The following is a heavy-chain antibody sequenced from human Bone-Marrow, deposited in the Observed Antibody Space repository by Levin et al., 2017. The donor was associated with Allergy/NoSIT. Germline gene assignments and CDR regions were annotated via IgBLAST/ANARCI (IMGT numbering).Heavy chain of an antibody. CDR1: GFTFSNYW. V-gene: IGHV3-74*01. D-gene: IGHD2-2*01. CDR2: INSDGGNI. J-gene: IGHJ4*02. Sequence: PGGSLRLSCAASGFTFSNYWMHWVRQAPGEGLVWVSHINSDGGNINYADSVKGRFTFSRDNAKNTVYLQMNSLRAEDTAVYYCARGGCSATSCLDSWGQGTLVTVSS. CDR3: ARGGCSATSCLDS.